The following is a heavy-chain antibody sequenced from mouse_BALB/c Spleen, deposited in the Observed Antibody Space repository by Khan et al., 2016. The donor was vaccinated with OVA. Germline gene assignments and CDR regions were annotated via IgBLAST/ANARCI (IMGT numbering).Heavy chain of an antibody. Sequence: QVQLKQSGAELAKPGASVKMSCKASGYTFTSYWMHWVKQRPGQGLEWIGYIKPSTGYTEYNQRFKDKATLTADKSSSTAYMQLSSLTSEESAVYYCANHGSSSAWLTYWGQGTLVTVSA. V-gene: IGHV1-7*01. CDR3: ANHGSSSAWLTY. CDR2: IKPSTGYT. D-gene: IGHD1-1*01. J-gene: IGHJ3*01. CDR1: GYTFTSYW.